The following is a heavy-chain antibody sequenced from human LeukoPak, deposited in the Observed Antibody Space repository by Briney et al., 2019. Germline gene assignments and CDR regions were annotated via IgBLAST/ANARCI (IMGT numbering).Heavy chain of an antibody. CDR2: VSGSGGNI. CDR1: GFTFSSYT. J-gene: IGHJ4*02. Sequence: QTGGSLRLSCAASGFTFSSYTMSWVRQAPGKGLEWVSGVSGSGGNIHYADSVKGRFTISRDNSKNTLYLQMNSLRAEDTAVYYCAKVLEYCSSTSCWPTSYYFDYWGQGTLVPVSS. CDR3: AKVLEYCSSTSCWPTSYYFDY. D-gene: IGHD2-2*01. V-gene: IGHV3-23*01.